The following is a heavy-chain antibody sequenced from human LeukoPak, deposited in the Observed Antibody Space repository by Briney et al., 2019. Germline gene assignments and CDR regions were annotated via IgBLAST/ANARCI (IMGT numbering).Heavy chain of an antibody. CDR2: IRSKANSYAT. V-gene: IGHV3-73*01. CDR1: GFTFSGSA. Sequence: GGSLRLSCAASGFTFSGSAMHWVRQASGKGLEWVGRIRSKANSYATAYAASVKGRFTISRDDSKNTAYLQMNSLRAEDTAVYYCAKFRSSGWRDAFDIWGQGTMVTVSS. CDR3: AKFRSSGWRDAFDI. J-gene: IGHJ3*02. D-gene: IGHD6-19*01.